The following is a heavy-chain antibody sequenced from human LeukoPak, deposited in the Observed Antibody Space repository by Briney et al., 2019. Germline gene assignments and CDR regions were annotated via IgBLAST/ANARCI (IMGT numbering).Heavy chain of an antibody. CDR3: ARDSSSGLQH. CDR1: GGSISSGGYY. D-gene: IGHD6-13*01. V-gene: IGHV4-31*03. CDR2: IYYSGST. J-gene: IGHJ1*01. Sequence: PSETLSLTCTVSGGSISSGGYYWSWIRQHPGKGLEWIGYIYYSGSTYYNPSLKSRVTISVDTSKNQSSLKLSSVTAADTAVYYCARDSSSGLQHWGQGTLVTVSS.